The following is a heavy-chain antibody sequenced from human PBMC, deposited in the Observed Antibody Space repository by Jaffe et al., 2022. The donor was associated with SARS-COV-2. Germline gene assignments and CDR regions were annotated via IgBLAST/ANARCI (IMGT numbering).Heavy chain of an antibody. CDR1: GDSISKNYY. Sequence: QLQLQESGPGLVKPSETLSLTCTVSGDSISKNYYWGWIRQPPGKGLEWIGSIFYTGSTYYNPSLKSRVTISVDTSKNQFSMKLISVAAADTAVYYCARLFSGENSGIDFWGQGTLVTVSS. J-gene: IGHJ4*02. CDR2: IFYTGST. V-gene: IGHV4-39*01. D-gene: IGHD1-26*01. CDR3: ARLFSGENSGIDF.